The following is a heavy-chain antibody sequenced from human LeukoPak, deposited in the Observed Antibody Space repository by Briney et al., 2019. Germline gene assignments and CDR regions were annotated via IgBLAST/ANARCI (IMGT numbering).Heavy chain of an antibody. CDR1: GGSISSYY. CDR3: ARDLGGYDPFDY. V-gene: IGHV4-59*01. J-gene: IGHJ4*02. D-gene: IGHD5-12*01. Sequence: PSETLSLTCTVSGGSISSYYWSWIRQPPGKGQEWIGYIYYSGSTNHNPSLKSRVTISVDTSKNQFSLKLSSVTAADTAVYYCARDLGGYDPFDYWGQGTLVTVSS. CDR2: IYYSGST.